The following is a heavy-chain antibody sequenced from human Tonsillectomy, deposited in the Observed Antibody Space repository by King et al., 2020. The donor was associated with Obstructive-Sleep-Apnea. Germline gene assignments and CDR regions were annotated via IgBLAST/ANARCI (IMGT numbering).Heavy chain of an antibody. Sequence: VQLVESGGGLVKPGGSLRVSCAVSGITFRDAWMSWVRQAPGKGLEWVGGIKSQGGGGTTDYAAPVKGGFIISREDSKNTLYLQMNSLKIEDTAVYYCTWMTTVTTIDFWGQGTQVTVSS. V-gene: IGHV3-15*01. CDR2: IKSQGGGGTT. J-gene: IGHJ4*02. CDR3: TWMTTVTTIDF. D-gene: IGHD4-17*01. CDR1: GITFRDAW.